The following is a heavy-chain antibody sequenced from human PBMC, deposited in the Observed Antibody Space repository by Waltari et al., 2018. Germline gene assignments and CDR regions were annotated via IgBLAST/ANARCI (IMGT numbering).Heavy chain of an antibody. V-gene: IGHV3-7*01. CDR1: GFTFSSYW. CDR2: IKQDGSEK. Sequence: EVQLVESGGGLVQPGGSLRLSCAASGFTFSSYWMSWVRQAPGKGLEWVANIKQDGSEKYYVDSVKGRFTISRDNAKNSLYLQMKSLRAEDTAVYYCAREVAVAGTSDAFDIWGQGTMVTVSS. D-gene: IGHD6-19*01. CDR3: AREVAVAGTSDAFDI. J-gene: IGHJ3*02.